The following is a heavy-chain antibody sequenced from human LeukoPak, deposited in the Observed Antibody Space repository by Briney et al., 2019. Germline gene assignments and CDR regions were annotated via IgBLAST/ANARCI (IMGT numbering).Heavy chain of an antibody. D-gene: IGHD3-10*01. Sequence: GASVKVSCKASGYTFTSYAMNWVRQAPGQGLEWMGWINTNTGNPTYAQGFTGRFVFSLDTSVSTAYLQISSLKAEDTAVYYCARDKDGSGSYYNTSHWFDPWGQGTLVTVSS. CDR3: ARDKDGSGSYYNTSHWFDP. CDR1: GYTFTSYA. CDR2: INTNTGNP. J-gene: IGHJ5*02. V-gene: IGHV7-4-1*02.